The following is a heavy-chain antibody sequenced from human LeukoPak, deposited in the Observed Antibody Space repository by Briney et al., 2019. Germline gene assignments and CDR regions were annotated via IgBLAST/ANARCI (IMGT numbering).Heavy chain of an antibody. V-gene: IGHV3-23*01. CDR1: GFTFSSYA. CDR3: AKGSSAPYYFDY. Sequence: AGSLCLSCAASGFTFSSYAMSWVRQAPGKGLEWVSAISGSGGSAYYADSVKGRFTISRDNSKNTLYLQMNSLRAEDTAVYYCAKGSSAPYYFDYWGQGTLVTVSS. D-gene: IGHD6-25*01. J-gene: IGHJ4*02. CDR2: ISGSGGSA.